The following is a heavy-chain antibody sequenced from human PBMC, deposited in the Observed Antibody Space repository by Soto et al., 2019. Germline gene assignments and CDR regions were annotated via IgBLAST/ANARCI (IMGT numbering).Heavy chain of an antibody. CDR3: ATYGGYYWRAFDI. D-gene: IGHD3-22*01. CDR1: GFTFGSYG. CDR2: ISGSGGST. V-gene: IGHV3-23*01. Sequence: PGGSLRLSCAASGFTFGSYGMHWVRQAPGKGLEWVSGISGSGGSTYYADSVKGRFTISRDNSKNTLYLQMNSLKTEDTAVYYCATYGGYYWRAFDIWGQGTMVTVSS. J-gene: IGHJ3*02.